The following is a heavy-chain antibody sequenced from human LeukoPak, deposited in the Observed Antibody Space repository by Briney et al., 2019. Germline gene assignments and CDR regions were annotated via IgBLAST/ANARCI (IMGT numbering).Heavy chain of an antibody. V-gene: IGHV3-21*01. CDR1: GFTFSSYS. CDR2: ISSSSSYI. Sequence: GGSLRLSCAASGFTFSSYSMNWVRQAPGKGLEWVSSISSSSSYIYYADSVKGRFTITRDNAKNSLYLQMNSLRAEDTAVYYCARDLTMVRGVTISGYWGQGTLVTVSS. D-gene: IGHD3-10*01. CDR3: ARDLTMVRGVTISGY. J-gene: IGHJ4*02.